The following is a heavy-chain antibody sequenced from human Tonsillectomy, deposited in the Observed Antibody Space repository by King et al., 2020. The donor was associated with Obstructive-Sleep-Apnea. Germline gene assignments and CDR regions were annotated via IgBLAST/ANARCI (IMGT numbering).Heavy chain of an antibody. J-gene: IGHJ4*02. CDR3: TPYPRD. V-gene: IGHV3-15*01. CDR2: SKSKNDGGTI. CDR1: GFTFSKTW. D-gene: IGHD3-10*01. Sequence: VQLVESGGGLVKPGGSLRLSCEASGFTFSKTWMSWVRQAPGKGLEWIGRSKSKNDGGTIDYAAPVKGRFIISGDDSESTVYLQMNSLKTEDTAVYYCTPYPRDWGQGTLVTVSA.